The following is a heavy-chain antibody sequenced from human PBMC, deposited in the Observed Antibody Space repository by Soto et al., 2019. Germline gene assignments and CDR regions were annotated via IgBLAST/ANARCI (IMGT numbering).Heavy chain of an antibody. CDR1: GGSFSGYY. CDR2: INHSGST. D-gene: IGHD3-22*01. Sequence: SETLSLTCAVYGGSFSGYYWSWIRQPPGKGLEWIGEINHSGSTNYNPSLKSRVTISVDTSKNQFSLKMSSVTAADTAVYYCASNYDSSGYYLYYGMDVWGQGTTVTVS. CDR3: ASNYDSSGYYLYYGMDV. V-gene: IGHV4-34*01. J-gene: IGHJ6*01.